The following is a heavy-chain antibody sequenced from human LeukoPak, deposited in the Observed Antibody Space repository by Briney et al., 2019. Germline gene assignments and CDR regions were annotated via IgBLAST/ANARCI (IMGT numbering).Heavy chain of an antibody. V-gene: IGHV4-39*01. D-gene: IGHD3-16*01. CDR1: GDSISSGDYY. CDR3: ARHPLSFGGSWHLRPYFDY. CDR2: INHSGST. Sequence: PSETLSLTCTVSGDSISSGDYYWSWIRQPPGKGLEWIGEINHSGSTNYNPSLKSRVTISVDTSKNQFSLKLSSVTAADTAVYYCARHPLSFGGSWHLRPYFDYWGRGTLVTVSS. J-gene: IGHJ4*02.